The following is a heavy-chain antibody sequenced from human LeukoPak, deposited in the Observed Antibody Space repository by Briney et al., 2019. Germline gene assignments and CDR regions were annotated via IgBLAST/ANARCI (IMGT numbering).Heavy chain of an antibody. CDR2: IIPIFGTA. CDR1: GGTFSSYA. V-gene: IGHV1-69*05. Sequence: GASVKVSCKASGGTFSSYAISWARQAPGQGLEWMGRIIPIFGTANYAQKFQGRVTITTDESTSTAYMELSSLRSEDTAVYYCAREVSAVAGTRLYYFDYWGQGTLVTVSS. CDR3: AREVSAVAGTRLYYFDY. D-gene: IGHD6-19*01. J-gene: IGHJ4*02.